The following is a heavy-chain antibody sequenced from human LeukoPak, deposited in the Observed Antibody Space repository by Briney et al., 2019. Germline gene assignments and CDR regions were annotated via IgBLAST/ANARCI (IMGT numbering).Heavy chain of an antibody. Sequence: PGGSLRLSCAASGLAFSDYSMNWVGQAPGKGLDWVSSISSSSSYIYDADSVKGRFTISRDNAKTSLYLHMNRVRAEDTAVYYSARSIAVTGSNFDYWGHGNLVTVSS. D-gene: IGHD6-19*01. CDR3: ARSIAVTGSNFDY. V-gene: IGHV3-21*01. CDR1: GLAFSDYS. CDR2: ISSSSSYI. J-gene: IGHJ4*03.